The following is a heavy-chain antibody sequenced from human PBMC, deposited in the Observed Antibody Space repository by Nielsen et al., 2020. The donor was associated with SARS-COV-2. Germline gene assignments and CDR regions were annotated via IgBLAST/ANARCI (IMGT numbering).Heavy chain of an antibody. CDR1: GFTFRRYA. Sequence: GESLKISCAVSGFTFRRYAMSWVRRAPGKGLEWVSAISASGSSTCYGDAVKGRFTISRDNAINTLYLQMNSLRAEDTAVYYCAKGDGDSWSPFLYLDNWGQGTLVTVSS. V-gene: IGHV3-23*01. D-gene: IGHD6-13*01. J-gene: IGHJ4*02. CDR3: AKGDGDSWSPFLYLDN. CDR2: ISASGSST.